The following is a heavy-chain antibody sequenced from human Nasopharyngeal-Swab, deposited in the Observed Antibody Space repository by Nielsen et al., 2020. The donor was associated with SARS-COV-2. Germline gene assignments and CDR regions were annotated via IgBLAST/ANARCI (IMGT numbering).Heavy chain of an antibody. J-gene: IGHJ4*02. D-gene: IGHD5-18*01. CDR3: ARDQYSYGAYQIDY. V-gene: IGHV3-48*01. Sequence: GESLKISCAASGFTFSTYNMNWVRQAPGKGLEWVSNISSSSSPIYYADSVKGRFTISRDNAKNSLYLQMNSLRAEDTAVYYCARDQYSYGAYQIDYWGQGTLVTVSS. CDR2: ISSSSSPI. CDR1: GFTFSTYN.